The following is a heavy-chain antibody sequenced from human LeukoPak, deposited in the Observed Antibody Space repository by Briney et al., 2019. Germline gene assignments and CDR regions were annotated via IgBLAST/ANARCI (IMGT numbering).Heavy chain of an antibody. CDR1: GFTFSAYA. Sequence: GGSLRLSWAASGFTFSAYAMSSVRQAPGKGLDWVSTLSGSGGTTYNADSVQGRFTISRDNSKNTLYLQMNSLRAEDTAVYDCAKFLQWATGTWSHFDYWGQGTLVTVSS. CDR2: LSGSGGTT. D-gene: IGHD3-3*01. CDR3: AKFLQWATGTWSHFDY. J-gene: IGHJ4*02. V-gene: IGHV3-23*01.